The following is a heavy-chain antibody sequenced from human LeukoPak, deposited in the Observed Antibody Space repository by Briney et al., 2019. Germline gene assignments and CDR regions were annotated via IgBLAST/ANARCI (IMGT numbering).Heavy chain of an antibody. CDR2: ISSSSSYI. CDR1: GFTFSNHW. D-gene: IGHD5-12*01. V-gene: IGHV3-21*01. Sequence: PGGSLRLSCAASGFTFSNHWMSWVRQAPGKGLEWVSSISSSSSYIYYADSVKGRFTISRDNAKNSLYLQMNSLRAEDTAVYYCARVLSGYRHDSWGQGTLVTVSS. J-gene: IGHJ4*02. CDR3: ARVLSGYRHDS.